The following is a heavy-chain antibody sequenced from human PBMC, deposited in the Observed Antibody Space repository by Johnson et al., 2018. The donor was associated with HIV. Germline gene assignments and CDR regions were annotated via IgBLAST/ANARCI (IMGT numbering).Heavy chain of an antibody. CDR1: GFSFSTYG. Sequence: QMQLVESGGGVVQPGRSLRLSCAASGFSFSTYGMHWVRQAPGKGLEWVAIIWYDGDNQYYGDSVKGRFTISRDNSKNTLYLQMNSLRPEDTALYYCAKDEAQTLASAGRDAYDFWGQGTAVTV. D-gene: IGHD6-13*01. CDR2: IWYDGDNQ. V-gene: IGHV3-33*06. J-gene: IGHJ3*01. CDR3: AKDEAQTLASAGRDAYDF.